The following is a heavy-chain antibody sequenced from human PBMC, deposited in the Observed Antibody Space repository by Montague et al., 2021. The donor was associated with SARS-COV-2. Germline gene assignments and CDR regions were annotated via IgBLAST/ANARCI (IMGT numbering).Heavy chain of an antibody. D-gene: IGHD6-13*01. CDR1: GGSVSSGDYY. J-gene: IGHJ4*02. V-gene: IGHV4-61*08. Sequence: SETLSLTCTVSGGSVSSGDYYWSWIRQPPGKGLEWIGYIYYSGSTNYXPSLKSRVTISLDTSKNQFSLKLTSVTAADTAVYYCARVSLAAAATRSDYWGQGTLVTVSS. CDR2: IYYSGST. CDR3: ARVSLAAAATRSDY.